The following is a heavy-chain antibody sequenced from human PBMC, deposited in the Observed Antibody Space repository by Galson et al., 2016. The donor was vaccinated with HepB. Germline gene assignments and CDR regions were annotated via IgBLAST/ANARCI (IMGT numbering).Heavy chain of an antibody. CDR2: ISYTGSNE. D-gene: IGHD3-10*01. Sequence: SLRLSCAASGFSFSLNTVHWVRQLPGKGLEWVALISYTGSNEIYAESVKARFQITRDNSKNNIYLQMNNLRGEDTAVYYCARSFRDFVFEGSLYGLDVWGQGTTVIVSS. V-gene: IGHV3-30*04. CDR3: ARSFRDFVFEGSLYGLDV. J-gene: IGHJ6*02. CDR1: GFSFSLNT.